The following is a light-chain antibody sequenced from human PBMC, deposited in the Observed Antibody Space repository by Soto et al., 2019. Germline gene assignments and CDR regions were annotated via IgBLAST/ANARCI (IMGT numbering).Light chain of an antibody. CDR2: KAS. J-gene: IGKJ5*01. CDR3: QQYSSYPLT. V-gene: IGKV1-5*03. CDR1: QTISNL. Sequence: DIQMTQSPSTLSASVGDRVTITCRASQTISNLLAWYQQKPGRAPTLLIYKASTLESGVPSRFSGSGSGTEFTLTISSLQPDDSATYYCQQYSSYPLTFGQGTRLEI.